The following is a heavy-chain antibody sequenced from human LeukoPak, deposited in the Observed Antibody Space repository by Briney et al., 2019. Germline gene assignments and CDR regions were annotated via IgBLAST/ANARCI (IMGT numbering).Heavy chain of an antibody. CDR2: ISSAGGYI. J-gene: IGHJ4*02. Sequence: GGSLRLSCAASGFTSSSYTLNWVRQAPGKGLEWVSSISSAGGYIYYADSVKGRFTISRDNAKNSLYLQMNSLRAVDTAVYYCAREIVSSNSFDNWGQGTLVTVSS. CDR3: AREIVSSNSFDN. CDR1: GFTSSSYT. D-gene: IGHD2-2*01. V-gene: IGHV3-21*01.